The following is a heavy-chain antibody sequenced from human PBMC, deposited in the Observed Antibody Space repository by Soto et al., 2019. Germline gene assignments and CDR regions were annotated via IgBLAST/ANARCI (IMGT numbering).Heavy chain of an antibody. CDR1: GGTFSSYA. J-gene: IGHJ1*01. CDR3: ASSPNYYDSSGYNFQH. V-gene: IGHV1-69*12. CDR2: IIPIFGTA. D-gene: IGHD3-22*01. Sequence: QVQLVQSGAEVKKPGSSVKVSCKASGGTFSSYAISWVRQAPGQGLEWMGGIIPIFGTANYAQKFQGRVTTTADESTSTAYMERSSLRSEDTAVYYCASSPNYYDSSGYNFQHWGQGTLVTVSS.